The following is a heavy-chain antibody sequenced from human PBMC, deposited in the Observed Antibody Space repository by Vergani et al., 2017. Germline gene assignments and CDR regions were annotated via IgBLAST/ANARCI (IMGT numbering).Heavy chain of an antibody. CDR1: GASINNDFYY. V-gene: IGHV4-61*02. CDR3: ARGSRAEGGSGPDK. D-gene: IGHD6-6*01. CDR2: IFSSGTT. Sequence: QVQLQESGPGLVKPSQTLSLTCTVSGASINNDFYYWHWIRQPAGKGLEWIGEIFSSGTTNYNPSFKNRVTMSVDTSKNQFSLKLNSVTAADTAVYYCARGSRAEGGSGPDKWGQGTLVTVSS. J-gene: IGHJ4*02.